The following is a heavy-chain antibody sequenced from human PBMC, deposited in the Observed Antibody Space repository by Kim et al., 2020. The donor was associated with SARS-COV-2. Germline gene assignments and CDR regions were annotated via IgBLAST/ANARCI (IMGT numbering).Heavy chain of an antibody. V-gene: IGHV4-34*01. J-gene: IGHJ5*02. CDR3: ASGYGDYGTNVFDP. D-gene: IGHD4-17*01. CDR2: INHSGST. CDR1: GGSFSGYY. Sequence: SETLSLTCAVYGGSFSGYYWSWIRQPPGKGLEWIGEINHSGSTNYNPSLKSRVTISVDTSKNQFSLKLSSVTAADTAVYYCASGYGDYGTNVFDPWGQGTLVTVSS.